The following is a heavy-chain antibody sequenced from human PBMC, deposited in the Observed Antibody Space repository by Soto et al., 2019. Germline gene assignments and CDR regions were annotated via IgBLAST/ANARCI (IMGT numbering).Heavy chain of an antibody. CDR2: INSDGSST. Sequence: EVQLVESGGDLVQPGGSLRLSCAASGFTFSSYWMHWVRQAPGKGLVWVSRINSDGSSTTYADSVKGRFTSSRDNAKNTLYLQMNSLRVEDTAGYYCARETVWFGQNGGGQGTRVTVSA. CDR1: GFTFSSYW. CDR3: ARETVWFGQNG. V-gene: IGHV3-74*03. D-gene: IGHD3-10*01. J-gene: IGHJ4*02.